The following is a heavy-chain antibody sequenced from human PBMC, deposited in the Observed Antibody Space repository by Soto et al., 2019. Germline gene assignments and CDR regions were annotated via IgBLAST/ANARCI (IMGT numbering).Heavy chain of an antibody. CDR3: ARAARWLQSRYFDL. D-gene: IGHD5-12*01. V-gene: IGHV3-13*01. CDR2: IDIAGDT. CDR1: GFTLSSYD. Sequence: EVQLVESGGGFVQPGGSLRLSCAASGFTLSSYDMHWVRQGSGKGLEWVSAIDIAGDTYYPDSVKGRFSISREHAKNSVYLQTNSLRAGDTAVYYCARAARWLQSRYFDLWGRGTLVTVSS. J-gene: IGHJ2*01.